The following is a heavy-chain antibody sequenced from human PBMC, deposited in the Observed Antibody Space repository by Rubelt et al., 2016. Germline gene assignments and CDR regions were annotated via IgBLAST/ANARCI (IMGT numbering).Heavy chain of an antibody. V-gene: IGHV3-43*02. CDR2: ISGDGGST. CDR3: ARDLGRTMIVPGLDGY. J-gene: IGHJ4*02. D-gene: IGHD3-22*01. CDR1: GFTFDDYA. Sequence: CAASGFTFDDYAMHWVRQVPGKGLEWVSLISGDGGSTYYADSVKGRFTISRDNSKNTLYLQMNSLRADDTPGYYIARDLGRTMIVPGLDGYWGQGTLVTVSS.